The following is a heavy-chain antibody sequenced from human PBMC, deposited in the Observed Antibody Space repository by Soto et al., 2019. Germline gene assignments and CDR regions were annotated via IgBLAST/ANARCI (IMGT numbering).Heavy chain of an antibody. CDR3: ARDSKQLNYYGMDV. CDR2: IIPIFGTA. CDR1: GGTFSSYA. J-gene: IGHJ6*02. D-gene: IGHD6-6*01. Sequence: GASVKVSCKASGGTFSSYATSSVRQAPGQGLEWMGGIIPIFGTANYAQKFQGRVTITADESTSTAYMELSSLRSEDTAVYYCARDSKQLNYYGMDVWGQGTTVTVSS. V-gene: IGHV1-69*13.